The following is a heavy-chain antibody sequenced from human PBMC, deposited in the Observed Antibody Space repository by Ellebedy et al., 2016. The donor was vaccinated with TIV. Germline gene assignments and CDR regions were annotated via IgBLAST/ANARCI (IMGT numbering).Heavy chain of an antibody. D-gene: IGHD6-13*01. CDR3: ARRVAAGGYNLFDP. CDR1: GYIFTNDW. V-gene: IGHV5-51*01. Sequence: GESLKISXEASGYIFTNDWIEWVRQTPERGLEWIAGVFPGDSETRYSPSFQGHVTVSADKSINTAFLRWSTLKASDTAMYYCARRVAAGGYNLFDPWGQGTLVTVSS. CDR2: VFPGDSET. J-gene: IGHJ5*02.